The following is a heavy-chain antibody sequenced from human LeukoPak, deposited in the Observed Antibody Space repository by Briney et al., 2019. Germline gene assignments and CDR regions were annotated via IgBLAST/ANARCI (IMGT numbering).Heavy chain of an antibody. D-gene: IGHD1-26*01. CDR1: GFSFSDYY. Sequence: PGGSLRLSCVVSGFSFSDYYMNWIRQAPGKGLEWLSYISGSSSHILYADSVKGRFTISRDNAKNSLYLQMNSLRAEDTAVYYCARKGEYYYDMDVWGQGTTVTVSS. CDR3: ARKGEYYYDMDV. CDR2: ISGSSSHI. V-gene: IGHV3-11*06. J-gene: IGHJ6*02.